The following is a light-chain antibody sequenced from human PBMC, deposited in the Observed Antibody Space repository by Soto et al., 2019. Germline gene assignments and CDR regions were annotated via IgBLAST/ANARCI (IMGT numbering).Light chain of an antibody. CDR1: QSISRW. J-gene: IGKJ1*01. CDR3: QQYNAYSTWT. Sequence: DIQMTQSPSTLSASVGDRVTISCRASQSISRWLAWYQQKPGKAPKVLIWDASSLQRGVPSRFSGSGSGTEFILTISSLQPDDFATYYCQQYNAYSTWTFGQGTKVDI. CDR2: DAS. V-gene: IGKV1-5*01.